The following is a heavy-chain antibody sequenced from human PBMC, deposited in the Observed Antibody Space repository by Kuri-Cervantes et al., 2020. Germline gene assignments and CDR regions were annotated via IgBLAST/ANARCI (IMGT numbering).Heavy chain of an antibody. D-gene: IGHD1-26*01. Sequence: GESLKISCAASGFTFSSYSMNWVRQAPGKGLEWVSYISSSSSTIYYADSVKGRFTISRDNAKNSLYLQMNSLRDEDTAVYYCARVGSYYEDAFDIWGQGTMVTVSS. CDR3: ARVGSYYEDAFDI. J-gene: IGHJ3*02. V-gene: IGHV3-48*02. CDR2: ISSSSSTI. CDR1: GFTFSSYS.